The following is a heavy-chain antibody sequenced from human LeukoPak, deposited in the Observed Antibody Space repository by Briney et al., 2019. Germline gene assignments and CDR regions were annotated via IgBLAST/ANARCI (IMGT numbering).Heavy chain of an antibody. CDR3: ARDIHVDHYGGQRDAFDI. CDR2: VFYSGST. V-gene: IGHV4-39*07. J-gene: IGHJ3*02. D-gene: IGHD4-23*01. Sequence: SETLSLTCPVSGASISISSYYWAWIRRPPGRGLEGIGGVFYSGSTYYNPSLKSRVTMSVDTSKNQFSLKLSSVTAADTAVYYCARDIHVDHYGGQRDAFDIWGQGTMVTVSS. CDR1: GASISISSYY.